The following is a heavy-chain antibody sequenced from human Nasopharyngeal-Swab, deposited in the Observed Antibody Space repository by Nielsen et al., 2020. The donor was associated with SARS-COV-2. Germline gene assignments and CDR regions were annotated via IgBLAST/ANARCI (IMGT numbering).Heavy chain of an antibody. CDR1: GYSFTSYW. V-gene: IGHV5-51*01. CDR3: ARRVTTSYYYYYGMDV. J-gene: IGHJ6*02. D-gene: IGHD4-17*01. CDR2: IYPGDSDT. Sequence: GESLKISCKGSGYSFTSYWIGWVRQMPGKGLEWMGIIYPGDSDTRYSPSFQGQVTISADKSISTAYLQWSSLKASDTAMYYCARRVTTSYYYYYGMDVWGQGTTVTDSS.